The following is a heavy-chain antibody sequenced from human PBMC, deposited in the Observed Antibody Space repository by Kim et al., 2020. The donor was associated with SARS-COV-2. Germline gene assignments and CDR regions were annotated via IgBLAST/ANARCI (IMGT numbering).Heavy chain of an antibody. CDR2: IIPIFGTA. CDR1: GGTFSSYA. J-gene: IGHJ4*02. CDR3: ARGKQYGSGSYYKDY. Sequence: SVKVSCKASGGTFSSYAISWVRQAPGQGLEWMGGIIPIFGTANYAQKFQGRVTITADESTSTAYMELSSLRSEDTAVYYCARGKQYGSGSYYKDYWGQGTLVTVSS. D-gene: IGHD3-10*01. V-gene: IGHV1-69*13.